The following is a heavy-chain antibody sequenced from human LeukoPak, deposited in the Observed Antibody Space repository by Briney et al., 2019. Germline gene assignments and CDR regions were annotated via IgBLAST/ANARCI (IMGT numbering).Heavy chain of an antibody. J-gene: IGHJ4*02. Sequence: GGSLRLSCAASRFTFSTYAMHWVRRAPGKGLEWVAVISYDGSNKYYADSVKGRFTISRDNSKNTLYLQMNSLRAEDTAVYYCASSQQHWRDYWGQGTLVTVSS. CDR3: ASSQQHWRDY. V-gene: IGHV3-30-3*01. D-gene: IGHD6-13*01. CDR2: ISYDGSNK. CDR1: RFTFSTYA.